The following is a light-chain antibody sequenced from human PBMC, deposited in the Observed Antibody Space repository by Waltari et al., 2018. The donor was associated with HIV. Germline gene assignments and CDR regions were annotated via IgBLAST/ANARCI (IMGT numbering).Light chain of an antibody. CDR2: RDN. J-gene: IGLJ2*01. Sequence: QSVLAQPPSASGTPGQRVTISCSESSSNIGDHYVYWYQQIPGTTPKLLIYRDNQWPSGVPDRFSGSKSGTSASLAISGLRSEDEAIYFCATWDDRLSGVLFGGGTKLTVL. V-gene: IGLV1-47*01. CDR3: ATWDDRLSGVL. CDR1: SSNIGDHY.